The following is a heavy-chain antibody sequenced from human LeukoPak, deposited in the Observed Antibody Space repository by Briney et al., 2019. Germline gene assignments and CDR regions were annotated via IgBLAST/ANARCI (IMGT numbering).Heavy chain of an antibody. CDR2: ISTYSGNT. V-gene: IGHV1-18*01. CDR3: ARRGVTNWLDS. Sequence: ASVKVSCKASGYTFTNYGITWVRQAPGQGLEWMGWISTYSGNTNYARNLQGRVTMTTDTSTTTAYMELRSLRSDDTAVYYCARRGVTNWLDSWGQGTLVTVSS. J-gene: IGHJ5*01. CDR1: GYTFTNYG. D-gene: IGHD3-10*01.